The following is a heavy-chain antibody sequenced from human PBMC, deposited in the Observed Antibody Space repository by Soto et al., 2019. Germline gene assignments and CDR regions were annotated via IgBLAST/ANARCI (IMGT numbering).Heavy chain of an antibody. D-gene: IGHD5-12*01. V-gene: IGHV3-66*01. J-gene: IGHJ4*02. CDR1: GFTVSSNY. CDR3: ARDGYDYASGQFDS. CDR2: IYSGGST. Sequence: PGGSLRLSCAASGFTVSSNYMSWVRQAPGKGLEWVSVIYSGGSTYYADSVKGRFTISRDNSKNTLFLQMNSLRAEDTAVYYCARDGYDYASGQFDSWGQGTLVTVSS.